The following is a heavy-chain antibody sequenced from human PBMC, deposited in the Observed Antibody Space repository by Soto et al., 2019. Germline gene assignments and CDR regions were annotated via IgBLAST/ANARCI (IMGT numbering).Heavy chain of an antibody. CDR1: GYTFTSYG. CDR3: ARERRPLIIAVAGTGPLRGYYYGMDV. J-gene: IGHJ6*02. CDR2: NSAYNGNT. V-gene: IGHV1-18*04. D-gene: IGHD6-19*01. Sequence: ASVKVSCKASGYTFTSYGISWVRQPPGQGLEGMGWNSAYNGNTNYAQKLQGRVTMTTDTSTSTAYVELRSLRSDDTAVYYCARERRPLIIAVAGTGPLRGYYYGMDVWGQGTTVTVSS.